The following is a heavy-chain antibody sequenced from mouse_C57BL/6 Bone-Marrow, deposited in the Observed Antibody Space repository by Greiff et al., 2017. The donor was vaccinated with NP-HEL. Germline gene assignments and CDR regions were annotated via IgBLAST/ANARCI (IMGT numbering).Heavy chain of an antibody. CDR3: AREEYYYYGSPYYFDY. CDR1: GYSITSGYY. V-gene: IGHV3-6*01. CDR2: ISYDGSN. D-gene: IGHD1-1*01. Sequence: DVQLQESGPGLVKPSQSLSLTCSVTGYSITSGYYWNWIRQFPGNKLEWMGYISYDGSNNYNPSLKNRISITRDTSKNQFFLKLNSVTTEDTATYYCAREEYYYYGSPYYFDYWGQGTTLTVSS. J-gene: IGHJ2*01.